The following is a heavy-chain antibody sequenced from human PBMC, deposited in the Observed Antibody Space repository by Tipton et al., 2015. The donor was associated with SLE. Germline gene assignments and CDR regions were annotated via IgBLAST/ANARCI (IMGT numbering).Heavy chain of an antibody. D-gene: IGHD3-3*01. CDR1: CGSLTKNDIY. CDR3: ASAPKLEY. J-gene: IGHJ4*02. Sequence: TLSLTCTVSCGSLTKNDIYWGWFRLPPGKRLGWIGAIYYTGDTRYNPSLESRVTISVDTAKNQFSLKLKSVTAADTGVYYCASAPKLEYWGQGSLVTVSS. V-gene: IGHV4-39*01. CDR2: IYYTGDT.